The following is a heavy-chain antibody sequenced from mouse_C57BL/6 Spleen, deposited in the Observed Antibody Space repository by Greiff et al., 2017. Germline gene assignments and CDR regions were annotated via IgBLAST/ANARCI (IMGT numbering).Heavy chain of an antibody. Sequence: QVQLQQPGAELVRPGTSVKLSCKASGYTFTSYWMHWVKQRPGQGLEWIGVIVPSDSYTNYNQKFKGKATLTVDTSSSTAYMQLSSLTSEDSAVYYCARSGDFDVWGTGTTVTVSS. V-gene: IGHV1-59*01. CDR2: IVPSDSYT. D-gene: IGHD1-3*01. CDR1: GYTFTSYW. CDR3: ARSGDFDV. J-gene: IGHJ1*03.